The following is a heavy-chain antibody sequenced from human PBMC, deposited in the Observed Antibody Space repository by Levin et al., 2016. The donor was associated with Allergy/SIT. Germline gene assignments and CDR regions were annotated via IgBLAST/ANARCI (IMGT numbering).Heavy chain of an antibody. D-gene: IGHD2-15*01. CDR1: GGSLSDYY. Sequence: SETLSLTCSVFGGSLSDYYWSWIRQSPGEGLEWLGYIHYSGNTKYNPSFESRVTISVDTSKNQFSLRVTSVTAADTAVYFCAREGLVVASPRTFYYMDVWGKGASVTVSS. CDR2: IHYSGNT. CDR3: AREGLVVASPRTFYYMDV. J-gene: IGHJ6*03. V-gene: IGHV4-59*01.